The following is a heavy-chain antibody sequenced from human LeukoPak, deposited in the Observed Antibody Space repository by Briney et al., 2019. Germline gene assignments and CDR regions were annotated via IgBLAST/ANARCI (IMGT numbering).Heavy chain of an antibody. V-gene: IGHV5-51*01. CDR1: GYRFTSYW. Sequence: GESLKISCKGSGYRFTSYWIGWVRQMPGKGLEWMGIIYPGDSDTRYRPSFQGQVTFSADKSISTAYLQWSSLKASDTAMYYCTSGDNSYAFDIWGQGTMVTVSS. J-gene: IGHJ3*02. CDR2: IYPGDSDT. CDR3: TSGDNSYAFDI. D-gene: IGHD4-23*01.